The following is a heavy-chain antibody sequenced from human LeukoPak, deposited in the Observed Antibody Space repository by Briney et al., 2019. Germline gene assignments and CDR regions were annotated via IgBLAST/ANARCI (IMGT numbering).Heavy chain of an antibody. Sequence: GASVKVSCKASGYAFNSYYIHWVRQAPGQGLEWMGIINPSGGSTSYAQEFQGRVTMTRDTSTSTLYMEVSSLRSEDTAVYYCARGGYCSSTSCYLDYWGQGTLVTVSS. V-gene: IGHV1-46*02. CDR2: INPSGGST. CDR1: GYAFNSYY. D-gene: IGHD2-2*01. J-gene: IGHJ4*02. CDR3: ARGGYCSSTSCYLDY.